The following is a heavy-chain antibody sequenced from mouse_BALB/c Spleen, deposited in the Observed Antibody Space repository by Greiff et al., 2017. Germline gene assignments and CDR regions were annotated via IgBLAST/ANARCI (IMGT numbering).Heavy chain of an antibody. Sequence: EVKLQESGPGLVKPSQSLSLTCTVTGYSITSDYAWNWIRQFPGNKLEWMGYISYSGSTSYNPSLKSRISITRDTSKNQFFLQLNSVTTEDTATYYCARDYYGSSSPAMEYWGQGTSVTVSS. D-gene: IGHD1-1*01. J-gene: IGHJ4*01. V-gene: IGHV3-2*02. CDR3: ARDYYGSSSPAMEY. CDR2: ISYSGST. CDR1: GYSITSDYA.